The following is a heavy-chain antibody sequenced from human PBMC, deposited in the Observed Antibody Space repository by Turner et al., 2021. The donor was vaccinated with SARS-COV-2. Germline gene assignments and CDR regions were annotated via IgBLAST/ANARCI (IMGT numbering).Heavy chain of an antibody. CDR1: GFTFGSYW. J-gene: IGHJ5*02. Sequence: RLSCSASGFTFGSYWMSWVRQAPGTGLEWAANINQDGSEKYYVDSVKGRFTISRDNAKNSLYLQMNSLRAEDTAVYYCARDRPQYYDFWSGYWWFDPWGQGTLVTVSS. CDR2: INQDGSEK. V-gene: IGHV3-7*03. D-gene: IGHD3-3*01. CDR3: ARDRPQYYDFWSGYWWFDP.